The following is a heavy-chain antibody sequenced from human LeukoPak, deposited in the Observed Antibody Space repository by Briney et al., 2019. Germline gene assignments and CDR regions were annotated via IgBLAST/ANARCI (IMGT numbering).Heavy chain of an antibody. CDR3: ARLVVPAATSSGTNGMDV. D-gene: IGHD2-2*01. CDR2: INHSGST. V-gene: IGHV4-34*01. J-gene: IGHJ6*02. CDR1: GGSFSGYY. Sequence: SETLSLTCAVYGGSFSGYYWSWIRRPPGKGLEWIGEINHSGSTNYNPPLKSRVTISVDTSKNQFSLKLSSVTAADTAVYYCARLVVPAATSSGTNGMDVWGQGTTVTVSS.